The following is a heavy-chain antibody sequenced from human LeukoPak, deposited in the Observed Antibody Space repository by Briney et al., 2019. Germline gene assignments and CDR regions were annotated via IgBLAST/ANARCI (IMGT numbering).Heavy chain of an antibody. CDR1: GFTFSSYA. CDR2: ISYDGSNK. Sequence: PGGSLRLSCAASGFTFSSYAMHWVRQAPGKGLEWVAVISYDGSNKYYADSVKGRFTISRDNAKNSLYLQMNSLRAEDTAVYYCARDLFSAVAGYYFDYWGQGTLVTVSS. V-gene: IGHV3-30-3*01. D-gene: IGHD6-19*01. CDR3: ARDLFSAVAGYYFDY. J-gene: IGHJ4*02.